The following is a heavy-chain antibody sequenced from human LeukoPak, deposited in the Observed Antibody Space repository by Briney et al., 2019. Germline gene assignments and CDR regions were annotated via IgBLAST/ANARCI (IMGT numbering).Heavy chain of an antibody. D-gene: IGHD2-15*01. Sequence: GGSLRLSCAASGFTVSSNYMSWVRQAPGKGLEWVSAISASGGGTYYADSVKGRFTISRDNSKNTLYLQMNSLRADDTAVYYCANLLGYCSGGSCYSDFWGQGTLVTVSS. CDR2: ISASGGGT. V-gene: IGHV3-23*01. CDR3: ANLLGYCSGGSCYSDF. J-gene: IGHJ4*02. CDR1: GFTVSSNY.